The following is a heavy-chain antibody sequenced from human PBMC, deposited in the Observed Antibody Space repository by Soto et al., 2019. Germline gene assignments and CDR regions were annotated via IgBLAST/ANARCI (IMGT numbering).Heavy chain of an antibody. CDR2: IYHSGNT. D-gene: IGHD3-3*01. J-gene: IGHJ3*02. Sequence: TLSDTCSSCRAAIGRDGCFWTWIRQHPGKGLEWIGYIYHSGNTYYNPSLKSRVTMSVDTSKNQFSLNLSSVTAADTAVYWCARGTITLLGVAPLNAFDIRGAWTLVT. V-gene: IGHV4-31*03. CDR3: ARGTITLLGVAPLNAFDI. CDR1: RAAIGRDGCF.